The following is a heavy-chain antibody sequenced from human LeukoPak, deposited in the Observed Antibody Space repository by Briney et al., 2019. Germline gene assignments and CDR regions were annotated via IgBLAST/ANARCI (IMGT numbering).Heavy chain of an antibody. CDR3: AKGSVITIFGVVSPHGMDV. D-gene: IGHD3-3*01. Sequence: GGSLRLSCAASGFTFSSYAMSWVRQAPGKGLEWVSAISGSGGSTCYADSVKGRFTISRDNSKNTLYLQMNSLRAEDTAVYYCAKGSVITIFGVVSPHGMDVWGQGTTVTVSS. V-gene: IGHV3-23*01. CDR1: GFTFSSYA. J-gene: IGHJ6*02. CDR2: ISGSGGST.